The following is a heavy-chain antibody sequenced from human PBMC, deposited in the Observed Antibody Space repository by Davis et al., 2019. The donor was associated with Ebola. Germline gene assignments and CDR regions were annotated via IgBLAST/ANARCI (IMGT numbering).Heavy chain of an antibody. V-gene: IGHV3-33*06. J-gene: IGHJ6*04. CDR1: GFTFSNSP. Sequence: GESLKISCAGSGFTFSNSPMHWVRQAPGKGLEWVGLIWYDGSVKYYGDSVKGRFTISRDNSKNALYLQMNSLTVEDTAVYYCAKGGSGWPSDYSYGMGVWGKGTTVTVSS. CDR2: IWYDGSVK. D-gene: IGHD6-19*01. CDR3: AKGGSGWPSDYSYGMGV.